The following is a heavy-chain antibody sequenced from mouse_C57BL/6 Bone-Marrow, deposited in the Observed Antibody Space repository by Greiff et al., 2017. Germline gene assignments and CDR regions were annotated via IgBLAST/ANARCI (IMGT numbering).Heavy chain of an antibody. D-gene: IGHD2-4*01. V-gene: IGHV1-50*01. J-gene: IGHJ2*01. CDR3: ARPIYYDYEGGY. CDR2: IDPSDSYT. CDR1: GYTFTSYW. Sequence: VQLQQPGAELVKPGASVKLSCKASGYTFTSYWMQWVKQRPGQGLEWIGEIDPSDSYTNYNQKFKGKATLTVDTSSSTAYMQLSSLTSEDSAVYYCARPIYYDYEGGYWGKGTTLTVSS.